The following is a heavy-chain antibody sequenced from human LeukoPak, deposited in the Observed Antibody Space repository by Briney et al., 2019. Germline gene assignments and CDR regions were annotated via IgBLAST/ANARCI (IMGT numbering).Heavy chain of an antibody. D-gene: IGHD6-13*01. Sequence: GGSLRLSCAASGFPFSSYSMNWVRQAPGKGLEWVSSISSSSSYIYYADSVKGRFTISRDNAKNSLYLQMNSLRAEDTAVYYCARGVRAAAGLFDYWGQGTLVTVSS. CDR3: ARGVRAAAGLFDY. CDR1: GFPFSSYS. J-gene: IGHJ4*02. V-gene: IGHV3-21*01. CDR2: ISSSSSYI.